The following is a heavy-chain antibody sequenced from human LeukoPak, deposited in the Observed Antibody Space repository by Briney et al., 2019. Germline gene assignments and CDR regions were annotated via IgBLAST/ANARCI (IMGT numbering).Heavy chain of an antibody. D-gene: IGHD2-15*01. V-gene: IGHV4-59*08. CDR1: GGSFSGYY. CDR3: ARTGYCSGGSCYYAFDI. J-gene: IGHJ3*02. Sequence: SETLSLTCAVYGGSFSGYYWSWIRQPPGKGLEWIGYIYYSGSTNYNPSLKSRVTISVDTSKNQFSLKLSSVTAADTAVYYCARTGYCSGGSCYYAFDIWGQGTMVTVSS. CDR2: IYYSGST.